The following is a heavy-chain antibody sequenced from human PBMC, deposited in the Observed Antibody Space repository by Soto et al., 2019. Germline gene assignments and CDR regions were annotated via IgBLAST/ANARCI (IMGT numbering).Heavy chain of an antibody. Sequence: SETLSLTCTVSGGSISSSSYYWGWIRQPPGKGLEWIGSIYYSESTYYNPSLKSRVTISVDTSKNQFSLKLSSVTAADTAVYYCATAKDIVVVVAASGDAFDIWGQGTMVTVSS. J-gene: IGHJ3*02. CDR2: IYYSEST. CDR1: GGSISSSSYY. V-gene: IGHV4-39*01. D-gene: IGHD2-15*01. CDR3: ATAKDIVVVVAASGDAFDI.